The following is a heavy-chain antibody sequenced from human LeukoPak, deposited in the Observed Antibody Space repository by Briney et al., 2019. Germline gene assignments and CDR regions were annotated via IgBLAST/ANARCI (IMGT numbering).Heavy chain of an antibody. CDR1: GFTFSSYS. CDR2: ISSSSSYI. J-gene: IGHJ5*02. D-gene: IGHD1-26*01. CDR3: ARDSRSVWADWFDP. Sequence: GGSLRLSCAASGFTFSSYSMNWVRQAPGKGLEWVSSISSSSSYIYYADSVKGRFTISRDNAKNSLYLQMNSLRAEDTAVYYCARDSRSVWADWFDPWGQGTLVTVSS. V-gene: IGHV3-21*01.